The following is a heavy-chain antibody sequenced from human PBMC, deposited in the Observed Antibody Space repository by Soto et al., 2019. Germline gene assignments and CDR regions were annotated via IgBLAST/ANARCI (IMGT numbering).Heavy chain of an antibody. J-gene: IGHJ6*02. D-gene: IGHD3-10*01. CDR3: VRRLSLSYGHSGMDV. CDR2: IGTVGNT. V-gene: IGHV3-13*01. CDR1: GFTFFTYD. Sequence: GGSLRLFCKATGFTFFTYDMLCVRRLPGEGLEWVSGIGTVGNTDYLGSVKGRFTISRDNAQGSVYLDMDDLRAGDTAVYFCVRRLSLSYGHSGMDVWGQGTTVTAP.